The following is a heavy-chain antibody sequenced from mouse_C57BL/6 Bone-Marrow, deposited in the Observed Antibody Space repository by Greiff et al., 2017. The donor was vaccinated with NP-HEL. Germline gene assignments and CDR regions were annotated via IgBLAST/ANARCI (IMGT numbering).Heavy chain of an antibody. CDR3: TRARNYWYFDV. Sequence: EVKLVESGGGLVQPGGSMKLSCAASGFTFSDAWMDWVRQSPEQGLEWVAEIRNKANNHATYYAESVKGRFTISRDDSKSSVYLQMNSLRAEDTCIYYCTRARNYWYFDVWGTGTTVTVSS. CDR2: IRNKANNHAT. V-gene: IGHV6-6*01. J-gene: IGHJ1*03. CDR1: GFTFSDAW.